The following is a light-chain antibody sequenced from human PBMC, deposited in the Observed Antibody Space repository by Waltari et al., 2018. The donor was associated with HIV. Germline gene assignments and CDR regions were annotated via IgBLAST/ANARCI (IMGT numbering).Light chain of an antibody. CDR2: QDD. V-gene: IGLV3-1*01. CDR3: QAWDSSTVL. Sequence: SHDLARPPSVSVSPGQPAMACSCDYLGDKYASWYQQKPGQSPVLVIYQDDKRPSGIPERFSGSNSGNTATLTITGTQAMDEADYYCQAWDSSTVLFGGGTKLTVL. CDR1: YLGDKY. J-gene: IGLJ2*01.